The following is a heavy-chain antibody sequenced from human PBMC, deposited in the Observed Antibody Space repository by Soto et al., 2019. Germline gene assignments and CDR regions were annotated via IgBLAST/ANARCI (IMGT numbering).Heavy chain of an antibody. D-gene: IGHD2-15*01. Sequence: PGGSLRLSCAASGFTFSSYGMHWVRQAPGKGLEWVAVIWYDGSNKYYADSVKGRFTISRDNSKNTLYLQMNSLRAEDTAVYYCARGRYCSGGSCLDYYYYGMDVWGQGTTVTVSS. V-gene: IGHV3-33*01. J-gene: IGHJ6*02. CDR2: IWYDGSNK. CDR1: GFTFSSYG. CDR3: ARGRYCSGGSCLDYYYYGMDV.